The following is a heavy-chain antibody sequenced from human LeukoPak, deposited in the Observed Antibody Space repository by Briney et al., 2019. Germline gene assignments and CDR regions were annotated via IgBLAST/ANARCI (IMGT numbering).Heavy chain of an antibody. CDR3: ARRLNGFDAFDI. J-gene: IGHJ3*02. CDR1: GYTFTGYY. CDR2: INPDSGGT. D-gene: IGHD2-8*01. Sequence: GASVKVSCTASGYTFTGYYMHWVRQAPGQGLEWMGWINPDSGGTNYAQKFQGRVTMTRDTSISTAYMELNRLRSDDTAVYYCARRLNGFDAFDIWGQGTMVTVSS. V-gene: IGHV1-2*02.